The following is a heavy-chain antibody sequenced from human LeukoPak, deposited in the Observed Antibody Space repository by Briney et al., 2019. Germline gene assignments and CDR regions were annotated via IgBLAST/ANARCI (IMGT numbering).Heavy chain of an antibody. CDR2: IYYSGST. CDR3: TREHCSSTSCYLDY. CDR1: GGSISSSSYY. V-gene: IGHV4-39*07. Sequence: SETLSLTCTVSGGSISSSSYYWGWIRQPPGKGLEWIGSIYYSGSTYYNPSLKSRVTISVDTSKNQFSLKLSSVTAADTAVYYCTREHCSSTSCYLDYWGQGTLVTVSS. J-gene: IGHJ4*02. D-gene: IGHD2-2*01.